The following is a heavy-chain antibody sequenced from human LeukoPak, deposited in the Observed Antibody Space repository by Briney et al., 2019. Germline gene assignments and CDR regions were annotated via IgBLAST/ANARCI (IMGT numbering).Heavy chain of an antibody. CDR3: ARGRIPIVVVPAADGGNFDY. CDR2: INHRGST. Sequence: PSETLSLTCAVYGGSFSGYYWSWIRQPPGKGLEWIGEINHRGSTNYNPSLKSRVTISVDTSKNQFSLKLSSVTAADTAVHYCARGRIPIVVVPAADGGNFDYWGQGTLVTVSS. V-gene: IGHV4-34*01. CDR1: GGSFSGYY. J-gene: IGHJ4*02. D-gene: IGHD2-2*01.